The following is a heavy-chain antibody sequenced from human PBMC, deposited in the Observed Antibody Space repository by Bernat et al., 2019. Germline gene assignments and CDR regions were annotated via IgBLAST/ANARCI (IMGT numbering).Heavy chain of an antibody. CDR1: GFTFSRNA. Sequence: QVQLVESGGGVVQPGRSLRLSCAASGFTFSRNAMHWVRQAPGKGLDWVAVISYDGSNKYYADSVKGRFTISRDNSKNTLYLQMNSLRGDDTALYYCARELGIAARPRPYYYGMDVWGQGTTVTVSS. J-gene: IGHJ6*02. CDR3: ARELGIAARPRPYYYGMDV. D-gene: IGHD6-6*01. CDR2: ISYDGSNK. V-gene: IGHV3-30-3*01.